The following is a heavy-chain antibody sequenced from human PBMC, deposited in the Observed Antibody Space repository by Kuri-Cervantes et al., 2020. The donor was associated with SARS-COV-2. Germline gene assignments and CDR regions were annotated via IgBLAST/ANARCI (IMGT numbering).Heavy chain of an antibody. J-gene: IGHJ4*02. D-gene: IGHD2-2*01. V-gene: IGHV3-23*01. CDR3: AKHYCSSTSCSYYFDY. CDR2: ISGSGGST. CDR1: GFTFSSYA. Sequence: LSLTCAASGFTFSSYAMSWVRQAPGKGLEWVSAISGSGGSTYYADSVKGRFTISRDNSKNTLYLQMNSLRAEDTAVYYCAKHYCSSTSCSYYFDYWGQGTLVTDSS.